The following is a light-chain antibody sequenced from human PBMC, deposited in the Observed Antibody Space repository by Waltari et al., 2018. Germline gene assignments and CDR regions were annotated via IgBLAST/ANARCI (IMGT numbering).Light chain of an antibody. J-gene: IGKJ1*01. V-gene: IGKV1-5*01. CDR1: QNIRDW. CDR3: QQYNGYFTWT. Sequence: DVQMTQSPSTLSASVGDRVTITCRASQNIRDWLAWYQQRPGKAPRLLIYGASTLQTGVPARFGGSGSGTEFTLTINSLQPDDFATYYCQQYNGYFTWTFGQGTKVEIK. CDR2: GAS.